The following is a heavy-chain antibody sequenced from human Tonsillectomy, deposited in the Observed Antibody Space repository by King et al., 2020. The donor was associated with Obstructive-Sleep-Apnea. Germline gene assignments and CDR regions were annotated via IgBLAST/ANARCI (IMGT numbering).Heavy chain of an antibody. CDR2: IKQDGSEK. CDR1: GFTFSNYW. V-gene: IGHV3-7*01. J-gene: IGHJ6*02. CDR3: AREMYYYDSSGYYVGYQYGMDV. D-gene: IGHD3-22*01. Sequence: VQLVESGGGLVQPGGSLRLSCAASGFTFSNYWMSWVRQAPGRGLEWVANIKQDGSEKYYVDSVKGRFTISRDNAKNSLYLQMHSLRAEDTAVYYCAREMYYYDSSGYYVGYQYGMDVWGQGTTVTVSS.